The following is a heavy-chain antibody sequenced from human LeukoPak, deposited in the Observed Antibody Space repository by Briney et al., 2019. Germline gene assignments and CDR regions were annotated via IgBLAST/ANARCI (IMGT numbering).Heavy chain of an antibody. J-gene: IGHJ4*02. CDR1: GFPFSTYA. CDR2: ITGSGGFT. D-gene: IGHD6-19*01. Sequence: GGSLRLSCAASGFPFSTYAMNWVRQAPGKGLEWVSVITGSGGFTQYADSVKGRFTISRDNSKNTLYLQMNSLRAEDTAVYYCARDSGAYYFDYWGQGTLVTVSS. CDR3: ARDSGAYYFDY. V-gene: IGHV3-23*01.